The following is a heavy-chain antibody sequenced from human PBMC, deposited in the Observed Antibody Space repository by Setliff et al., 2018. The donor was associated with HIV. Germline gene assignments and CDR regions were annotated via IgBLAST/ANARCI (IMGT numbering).Heavy chain of an antibody. Sequence: SETLSLTCAVSGFSISSGFYWAWIRQPPGKGLEWIGSIYHSGNTYYNPSLKSRVTISVDTSKNQFSLKLSSVTAADTAVYYCRFTGREGAAAGEDLPYVEDVVEDVWGQGTTVTV. CDR3: RFTGREGAAAGEDLPYVEDVVEDV. V-gene: IGHV4-38-2*01. CDR1: GFSISSGFY. J-gene: IGHJ6*02. CDR2: IYHSGNT. D-gene: IGHD6-13*01.